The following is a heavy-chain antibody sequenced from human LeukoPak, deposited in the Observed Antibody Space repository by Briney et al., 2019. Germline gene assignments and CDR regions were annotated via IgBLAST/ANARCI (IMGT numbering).Heavy chain of an antibody. V-gene: IGHV3-48*03. D-gene: IGHD6-13*01. CDR1: GFTFDDYD. J-gene: IGHJ4*02. Sequence: GGSLRLSCAASGFTFDDYDMSWVRQAPGKGLEWVSYISGTGSTRYYADSVKGRFTISRDNAKNSLYLQMNSLRAEDTALYYCARVEQQLVRGCWGQGTLVTVSS. CDR2: ISGTGSTR. CDR3: ARVEQQLVRGC.